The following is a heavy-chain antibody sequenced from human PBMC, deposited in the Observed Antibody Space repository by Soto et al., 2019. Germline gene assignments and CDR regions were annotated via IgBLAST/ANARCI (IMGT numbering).Heavy chain of an antibody. J-gene: IGHJ4*02. V-gene: IGHV2-5*02. CDR2: IYWDDDK. CDR1: GFSLSTSGVA. D-gene: IGHD7-27*01. CDR3: ALGDRVRFNARNWVYFDY. Sequence: QITLKESGPTLVKPTQTLTLTCTFSGFSLSTSGVAVGWIRQPPGKALEWLALIYWDDDKRYSPSLKSRLTMTKAAPEHQVVLTMTNMDPVDTAAYPCALGDRVRFNARNWVYFDYWGRGTLVTVSS.